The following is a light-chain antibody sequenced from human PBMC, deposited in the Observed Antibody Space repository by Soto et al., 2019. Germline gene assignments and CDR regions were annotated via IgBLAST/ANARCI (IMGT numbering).Light chain of an antibody. Sequence: QSVLTQPPSASGTPGQRVTISCSGSSSNIGKNYVYWYQQFPGTAPKLLIYSNNQRPSGVPDRFSGSKSGTSASLAISGLQSEDEADYYCAAWDDSLNGVFGGGTKLTVL. V-gene: IGLV1-44*01. J-gene: IGLJ3*02. CDR1: SSNIGKNY. CDR3: AAWDDSLNGV. CDR2: SNN.